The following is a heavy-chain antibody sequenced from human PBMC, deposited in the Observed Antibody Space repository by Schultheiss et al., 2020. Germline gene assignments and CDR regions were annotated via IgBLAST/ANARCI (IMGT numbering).Heavy chain of an antibody. CDR2: IYHSGRT. Sequence: SQTLSLTCAVSGYFINSGYYWGWLRQTPGKGLEWIGTIYHSGRTYYNPSLKSRVTISLHTSSNQFSLNLNSVTAADTAVYYCARDHDFWSGYLNWFDPWGQGTLVTVSS. V-gene: IGHV4-38-2*02. D-gene: IGHD3-3*01. CDR3: ARDHDFWSGYLNWFDP. J-gene: IGHJ5*02. CDR1: GYFINSGYY.